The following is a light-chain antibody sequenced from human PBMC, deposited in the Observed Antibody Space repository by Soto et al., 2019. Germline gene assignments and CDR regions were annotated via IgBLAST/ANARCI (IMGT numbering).Light chain of an antibody. CDR2: GAS. CDR3: QQYVSAPLT. Sequence: EIVLTQSPVTLSLSPGERATLSCMASQSVSTSYLALYQQKPGLAPRLLLYGASSRATGIPYRFSGSGSWKDFTLTMSILELADLAGYYCQQYVSAPLTFGQGNKVEMK. V-gene: IGKV3-20*01. CDR1: QSVSTSY. J-gene: IGKJ1*01.